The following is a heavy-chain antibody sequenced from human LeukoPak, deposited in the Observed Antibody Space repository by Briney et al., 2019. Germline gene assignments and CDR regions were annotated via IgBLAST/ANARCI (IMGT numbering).Heavy chain of an antibody. J-gene: IGHJ4*02. CDR1: GFTFSSYW. CDR2: IKSDGSST. D-gene: IGHD2-21*02. V-gene: IGHV3-74*01. Sequence: HPGGSLRLSCAASGFTFSSYWMHWVRQAPGKGLVWVSRIKSDGSSTSYADSVKGRLTISRDNAKNTLYLQMNSLRAEDTAVYYCARARGGDSLFDYWGQGTLVTVSS. CDR3: ARARGGDSLFDY.